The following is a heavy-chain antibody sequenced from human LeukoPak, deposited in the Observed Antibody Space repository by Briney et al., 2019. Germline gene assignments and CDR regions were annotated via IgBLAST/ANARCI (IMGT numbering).Heavy chain of an antibody. V-gene: IGHV1-2*04. D-gene: IGHD5-12*01. CDR2: INPNSGGT. CDR3: AADLGYSGYDGPLYYYYGMDV. CDR1: GYTFTGYY. Sequence: GASVKVSCKASGYTFTGYYMHWVRQAPGQGLEWMGWINPNSGGTNYAQKFQGWVTMTRDTSISTAYMELSRLRSEDTAVYYCAADLGYSGYDGPLYYYYGMDVWGQGTTVTVSS. J-gene: IGHJ6*02.